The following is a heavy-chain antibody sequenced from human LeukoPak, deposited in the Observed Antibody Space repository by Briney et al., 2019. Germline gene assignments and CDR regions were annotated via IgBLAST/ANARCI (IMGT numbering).Heavy chain of an antibody. CDR2: ISSSGSTI. V-gene: IGHV3-48*01. CDR3: AKDRVDGSGSQFDS. J-gene: IGHJ4*02. D-gene: IGHD3-10*01. Sequence: GGSLRLSCAASGFTFSSYDMNWVRQAPGKGLEWVSYISSSGSTIYYADSVKGRFTISKDNAMDTLFLQMNSLRADDTAVYYCAKDRVDGSGSQFDSWGQGSLVTVSS. CDR1: GFTFSSYD.